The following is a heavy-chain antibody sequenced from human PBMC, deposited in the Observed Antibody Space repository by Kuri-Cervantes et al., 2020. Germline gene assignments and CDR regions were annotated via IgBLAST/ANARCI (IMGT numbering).Heavy chain of an antibody. Sequence: GESLKISCAASGFTFSSYAMSWVRQAPGKGLEWVSGISGSGGTTYYADSVKGRFTISRENAKNSLYLQMNSLRAGDTAIYYCAGGGGRVLPSAIGYAFDIWGQGTMVTVSS. CDR3: AGGGGRVLPSAIGYAFDI. CDR2: ISGSGGTT. CDR1: GFTFSSYA. J-gene: IGHJ3*02. D-gene: IGHD2-2*01. V-gene: IGHV3-23*01.